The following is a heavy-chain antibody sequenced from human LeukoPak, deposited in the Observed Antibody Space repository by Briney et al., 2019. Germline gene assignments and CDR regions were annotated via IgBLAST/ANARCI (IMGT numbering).Heavy chain of an antibody. J-gene: IGHJ4*02. CDR3: ARRYLDY. Sequence: GGSLRLSCEASRFTFSNYWMSWVRQAPGKGLEWVANIRQDGSEKYYVDSVKGRFTISRDNAKNSLYLQMSSLRVEDTAIYYCARRYLDYWGQGTLVTVSS. V-gene: IGHV3-7*03. CDR1: RFTFSNYW. CDR2: IRQDGSEK.